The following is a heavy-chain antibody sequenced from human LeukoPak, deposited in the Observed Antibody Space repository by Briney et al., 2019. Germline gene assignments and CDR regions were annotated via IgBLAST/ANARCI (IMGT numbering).Heavy chain of an antibody. Sequence: GGSLRLSCAASGFTFSTYGLSWVRQAPGKGLEWVSGISGSGGSTYYADSVKGRFTISRDNSKNTLYLQMNSLRVEDTAVYYCAGRGSGSYFDYWGQGTLVTVSS. J-gene: IGHJ4*02. D-gene: IGHD3-10*01. CDR2: ISGSGGST. V-gene: IGHV3-23*01. CDR3: AGRGSGSYFDY. CDR1: GFTFSTYG.